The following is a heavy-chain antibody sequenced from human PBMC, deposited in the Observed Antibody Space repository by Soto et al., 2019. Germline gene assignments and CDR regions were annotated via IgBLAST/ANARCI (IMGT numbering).Heavy chain of an antibody. V-gene: IGHV1-69*06. J-gene: IGHJ5*02. CDR3: ASSDYGGNNWFDP. CDR2: IIPIFGTA. CDR1: GGTFSSYA. D-gene: IGHD4-17*01. Sequence: QVQLVQSGAEVKKPGSSVKVSCKASGGTFSSYAISWVRQAPGQGLEWMGGIIPIFGTANYAQKFQGRVTITEDKSTSTAYMELSSLRSEDTAVYYGASSDYGGNNWFDPWGQGTLVTVSS.